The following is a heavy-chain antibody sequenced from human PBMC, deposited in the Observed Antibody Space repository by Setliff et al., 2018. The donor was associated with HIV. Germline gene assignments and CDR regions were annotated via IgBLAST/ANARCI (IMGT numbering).Heavy chain of an antibody. Sequence: GGSLRLSCAASGFTFSSYRMNWVRQAPGKGLEWVSSISSGSSYIYYADSLKGRFIISRDNAKNSLYHQMNSLRAEDTAVYYCARESTAMGLDNWGPGTLVTSPQ. V-gene: IGHV3-21*06. CDR1: GFTFSSYR. D-gene: IGHD5-18*01. J-gene: IGHJ4*02. CDR3: ARESTAMGLDN. CDR2: ISSGSSYI.